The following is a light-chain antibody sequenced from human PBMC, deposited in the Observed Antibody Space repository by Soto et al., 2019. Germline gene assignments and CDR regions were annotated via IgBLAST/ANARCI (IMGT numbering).Light chain of an antibody. Sequence: EIVLTQSPGTLSLSPGERATLSCRASQSVSNNYLAWYQQKPGQAPRLLICGSSTRATGVPARFSGSGSGADFTLTISNPQSEDFAVYYCQQYTNWPPITFGQGTRLEIK. V-gene: IGKV3-15*01. J-gene: IGKJ5*01. CDR2: GSS. CDR3: QQYTNWPPIT. CDR1: QSVSNN.